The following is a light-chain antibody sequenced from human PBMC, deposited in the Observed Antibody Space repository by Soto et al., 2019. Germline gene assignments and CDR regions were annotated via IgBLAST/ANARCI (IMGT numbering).Light chain of an antibody. CDR1: QSISSY. Sequence: DIQMTQSPSSLSASVGDRVTITCRASQSISSYLNWYQQKPGKAPKLLIYAASSLQSGVPSRFSGSGSGTDFTLTISRLEPEDFAVYYCQQYGSSPFFGQGTRLEIK. V-gene: IGKV1-39*01. CDR2: AAS. CDR3: QQYGSSPF. J-gene: IGKJ5*01.